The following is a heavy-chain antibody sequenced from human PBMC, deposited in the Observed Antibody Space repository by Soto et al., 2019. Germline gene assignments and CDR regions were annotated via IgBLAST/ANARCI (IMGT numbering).Heavy chain of an antibody. Sequence: ASVKVSCKTSGYSFTDYKLHWVRQAPGQGLERMGWVDPNGCGSNSAQKFQGSVTMTWDTSITTAYLDLTRLTTNDTATYFCATWVDYGDFEGFDFWGQGTLVTVSS. V-gene: IGHV1-2*04. D-gene: IGHD4-17*01. CDR1: GYSFTDYK. CDR3: ATWVDYGDFEGFDF. CDR2: VDPNGCGS. J-gene: IGHJ4*02.